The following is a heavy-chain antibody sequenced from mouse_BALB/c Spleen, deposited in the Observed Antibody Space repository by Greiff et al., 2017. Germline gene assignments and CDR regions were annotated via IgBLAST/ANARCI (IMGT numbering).Heavy chain of an antibody. D-gene: IGHD2-4*01. CDR1: GFNIKDYY. Sequence: VQLKQSGAELVRSGASVKLSCTASGFNIKDYYMHWVKQRPEQGLEWIGWIDPENGDTEYAPKFQGKATMTADTSSNTAYLQLSSLTSEDTAVYYCNAWPTMITTAWFAYWGQGTLVTVSA. J-gene: IGHJ3*01. CDR2: IDPENGDT. CDR3: NAWPTMITTAWFAY. V-gene: IGHV14-4*02.